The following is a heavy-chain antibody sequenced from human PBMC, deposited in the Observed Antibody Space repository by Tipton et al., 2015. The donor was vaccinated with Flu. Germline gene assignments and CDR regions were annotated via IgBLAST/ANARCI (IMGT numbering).Heavy chain of an antibody. Sequence: SLRLSCAASGLTFSGYSMNWVRQAPGKGLEWVSSISSSSSYIYYADSVKGRFTISRDNAKNSLYLQMNSLRAEDTAVYYCARDTYYYGSGTDNAIDYWGQGTLVTVSS. CDR3: ARDTYYYGSGTDNAIDY. D-gene: IGHD3-10*01. CDR1: GLTFSGYS. CDR2: ISSSSSYI. J-gene: IGHJ4*02. V-gene: IGHV3-21*01.